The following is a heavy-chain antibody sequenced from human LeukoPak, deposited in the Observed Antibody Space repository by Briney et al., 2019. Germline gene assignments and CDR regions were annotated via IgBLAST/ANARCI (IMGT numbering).Heavy chain of an antibody. CDR3: AKSWGSTRPYYNYMEV. D-gene: IGHD1-26*01. J-gene: IGHJ6*03. CDR1: GFIFSNYA. Sequence: GGSLRLSCAASGFIFSNYAMSWVRQAAGKGLEWVSIIGHSGGSIYYAGSVKGRFTISRDNSKNTLSLQMSSLRAEDTALYFCAKSWGSTRPYYNYMEVWGKGTTVTVSS. V-gene: IGHV3-23*01. CDR2: IGHSGGSI.